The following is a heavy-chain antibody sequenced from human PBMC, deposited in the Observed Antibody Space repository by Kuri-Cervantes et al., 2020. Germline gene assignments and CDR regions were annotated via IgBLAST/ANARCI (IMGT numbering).Heavy chain of an antibody. V-gene: IGHV3-21*01. CDR2: ISSSSYI. D-gene: IGHD1-20*01. CDR1: GFTFSSYS. Sequence: GESLKISCAASGFTFSSYSMNWVRQAPGKGLEWVSSISSSSYIYYADSVKGRFTISRDNAKNSLYLQMNSLRAEDTAVYYCARVAYNWNDVTLDAFDIWGQGTMVTVSS. CDR3: ARVAYNWNDVTLDAFDI. J-gene: IGHJ3*02.